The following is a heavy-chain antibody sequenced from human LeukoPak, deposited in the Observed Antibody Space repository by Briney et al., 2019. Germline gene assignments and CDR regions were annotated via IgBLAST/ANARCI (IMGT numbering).Heavy chain of an antibody. CDR1: GYTLTELS. J-gene: IGHJ4*02. CDR2: FDPEDGET. Sequence: GASVNVSCKVSGYTLTELSMHWVRQAPGKGLEWMGGFDPEDGETIYAQKFQGRVTMTEDTSTDTAYMELSSLRSEDTAVYYCATLVGYSGYDYPEKNEYYFDYWGQGTLVTVSS. V-gene: IGHV1-24*01. D-gene: IGHD5-12*01. CDR3: ATLVGYSGYDYPEKNEYYFDY.